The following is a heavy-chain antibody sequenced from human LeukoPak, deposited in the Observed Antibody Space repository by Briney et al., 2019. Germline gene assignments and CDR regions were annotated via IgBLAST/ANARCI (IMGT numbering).Heavy chain of an antibody. V-gene: IGHV3-7*01. CDR2: IKQDGSEK. D-gene: IGHD2-2*01. CDR3: ARGGAYCSSTSCYRYYYYYGMDV. Sequence: QPGGSLRLSCAASGFTFSSYWMSWVRQAPGKGLEWVANIKQDGSEKYYVDSVKGRFTISRDNAKNSLYLQMNSLRAEDTAVYYCARGGAYCSSTSCYRYYYYYGMDVWGQGTTVTVSS. J-gene: IGHJ6*02. CDR1: GFTFSSYW.